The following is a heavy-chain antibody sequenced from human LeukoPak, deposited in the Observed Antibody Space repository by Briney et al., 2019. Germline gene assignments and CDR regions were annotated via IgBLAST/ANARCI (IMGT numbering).Heavy chain of an antibody. CDR2: TYYRYKLHN. CDR1: GDSVSSNSSA. CDR3: ARSGRGGSGWYVLANWFEP. D-gene: IGHD6-19*01. J-gene: IGHJ5*02. V-gene: IGHV6-1*01. Sequence: SQTLSLTCAISGDSVSSNSSAWQWIRQSPSRGLEWLGRTYYRYKLHNDYAGHVKSQISTNPDTSKNQFSMQLNSVTPEDTAVSYCARSGRGGSGWYVLANWFEPWGEKTLDTVS.